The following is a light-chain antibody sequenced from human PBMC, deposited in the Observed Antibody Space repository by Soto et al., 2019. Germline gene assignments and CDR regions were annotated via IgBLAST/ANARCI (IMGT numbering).Light chain of an antibody. CDR3: QKYNSAPWT. CDR2: KAS. J-gene: IGKJ1*01. CDR1: QSISSW. Sequence: DIQMTQSPSTLSASVGDSVTITCRASQSISSWLAWYQQKPGKAPKLLIYKASSLESGVPSRFSGSGSGTEFTLTISSLQPEDVATYYCQKYNSAPWTFGQGTKVDIK. V-gene: IGKV1-5*03.